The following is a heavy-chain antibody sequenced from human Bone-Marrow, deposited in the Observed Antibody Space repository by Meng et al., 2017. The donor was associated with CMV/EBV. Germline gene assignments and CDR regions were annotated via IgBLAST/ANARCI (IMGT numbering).Heavy chain of an antibody. CDR2: ISYDGSNK. J-gene: IGHJ6*02. D-gene: IGHD3-10*01. V-gene: IGHV3-30-3*01. CDR1: GFTFSSYA. CDR3: ARGTGLLWSTYGMDV. Sequence: GESLKISCAASGFTFSSYAMHWVRQAPGKGLEWVAVISYDGSNKYYADSVKGRFTISRDNSKNTQYLQMNSLRAEDTAVYYCARGTGLLWSTYGMDVWGQGTTVTVSS.